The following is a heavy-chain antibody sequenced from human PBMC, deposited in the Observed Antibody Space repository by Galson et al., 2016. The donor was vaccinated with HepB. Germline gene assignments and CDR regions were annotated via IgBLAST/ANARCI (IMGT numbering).Heavy chain of an antibody. CDR2: TYYRSKWFN. CDR1: GDSVSSNSAA. V-gene: IGHV6-1*01. J-gene: IGHJ4*01. Sequence: CAISGDSVSSNSAAWNWIRQSPSRGLEWLGRTYYRSKWFNDYAPPVKSRINISPDTSKNQFSLQLNSVTPEDTAVYYCARTNSKTYGGGNLDYWGQGTLVTVSS. D-gene: IGHD4-23*01. CDR3: ARTNSKTYGGGNLDY.